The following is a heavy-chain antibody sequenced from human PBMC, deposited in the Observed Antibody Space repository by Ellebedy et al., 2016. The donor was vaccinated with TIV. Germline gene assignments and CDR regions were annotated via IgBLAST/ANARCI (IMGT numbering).Heavy chain of an antibody. Sequence: GESLKISCAASGFSLSSYAMSWVRQAPGKGLEWVSGIVGSGGSRYADSVKGRFTISRDNSNSTLDLQMSSLRAEDTAVYYCAKDRTPGDGYWVFDFWGQGTLVTVST. D-gene: IGHD5-18*01. CDR2: IVGSGGSR. V-gene: IGHV3-23*01. CDR3: AKDRTPGDGYWVFDF. J-gene: IGHJ4*02. CDR1: GFSLSSYA.